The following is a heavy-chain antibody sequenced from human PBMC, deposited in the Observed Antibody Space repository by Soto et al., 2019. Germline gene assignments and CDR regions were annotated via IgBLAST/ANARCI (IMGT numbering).Heavy chain of an antibody. CDR2: ISYDGSNK. V-gene: IGHV3-30-3*01. CDR1: GFTFSSYA. CDR3: AGYGPYYDILTTNY. D-gene: IGHD3-9*01. J-gene: IGHJ4*02. Sequence: LRLSCAASGFTFSSYAMHWVRQAPGKGLEWVAVISYDGSNKYYADSVKGRFTISRDNSKNTLYLQMNSLRAEDTAVYYCAGYGPYYDILTTNYWGQGTLVTVSS.